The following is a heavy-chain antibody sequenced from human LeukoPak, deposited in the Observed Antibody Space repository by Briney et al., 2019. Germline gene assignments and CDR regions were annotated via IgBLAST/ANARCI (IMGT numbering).Heavy chain of an antibody. Sequence: GESLKISCKGSGYSFTSYSIGWVRQMPGKGLEWMGIIYPGDSDTRYSPSFQGQVTISADKSISTAYLQWSSLKASDTAMYYCARHGHSSSLWFGYNWFDPWGQGTLVTVSS. J-gene: IGHJ5*02. V-gene: IGHV5-51*01. CDR1: GYSFTSYS. D-gene: IGHD6-13*01. CDR3: ARHGHSSSLWFGYNWFDP. CDR2: IYPGDSDT.